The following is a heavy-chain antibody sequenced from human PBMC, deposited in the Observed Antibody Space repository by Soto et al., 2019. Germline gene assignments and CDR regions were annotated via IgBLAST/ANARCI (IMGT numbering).Heavy chain of an antibody. D-gene: IGHD3-16*02. Sequence: PGGSLRLSCAASGFTFSSYAMSWVRQAPGKGLEWVSAISGSGGSTYHADSVKGRLTISRDNSKNTLYLQMNSLRAEDTAVYYCATPKDFYVWGTYRPFDYWGQGALVTVSS. V-gene: IGHV3-23*01. CDR2: ISGSGGST. CDR3: ATPKDFYVWGTYRPFDY. J-gene: IGHJ4*02. CDR1: GFTFSSYA.